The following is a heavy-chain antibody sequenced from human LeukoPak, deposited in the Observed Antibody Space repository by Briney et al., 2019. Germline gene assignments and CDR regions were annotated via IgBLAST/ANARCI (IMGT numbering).Heavy chain of an antibody. CDR2: VYPGDSDT. V-gene: IGHV5-51*01. Sequence: PGESLKISCKGSGYSFTSYWIGWVRQMPGHGLEWMGIVYPGDSDTRYCPSFQVQVTISADKSISTAYLQWSSLKASDTAMYYCASSYSGYGRSGVYWGQGTLVTVSS. CDR1: GYSFTSYW. D-gene: IGHD5-12*01. CDR3: ASSYSGYGRSGVY. J-gene: IGHJ4*02.